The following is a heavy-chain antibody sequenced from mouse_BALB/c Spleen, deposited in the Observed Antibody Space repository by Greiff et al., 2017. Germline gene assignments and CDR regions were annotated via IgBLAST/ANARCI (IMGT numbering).Heavy chain of an antibody. Sequence: QVQLQQSGAELVRPGVSVKISCKGSGYTFTDYAMHWVKQSHAKSLEWIGVISTYYGDASYNQKFKGKATMAVDKSSSTADMELARLTSEDSAIYYCARRYGSYYAMDYWGQGTSVTVSS. J-gene: IGHJ4*01. V-gene: IGHV1S137*01. CDR3: ARRYGSYYAMDY. CDR2: ISTYYGDA. CDR1: GYTFTDYA. D-gene: IGHD2-10*02.